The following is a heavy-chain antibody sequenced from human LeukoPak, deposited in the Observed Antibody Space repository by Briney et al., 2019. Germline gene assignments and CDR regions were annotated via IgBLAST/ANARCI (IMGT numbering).Heavy chain of an antibody. CDR1: GGSISSSSYY. V-gene: IGHV4-39*01. Sequence: SETLSLTCTVSGGSISSSSYYWGWIRQPPGKGLEWIGSIYYSGSTYYNPSLKSRVTISVDTSKNQFSLKLSSVTAADTAVYYCAGYGDSSDYWGQGTLVTVSS. CDR2: IYYSGST. D-gene: IGHD4-17*01. J-gene: IGHJ4*02. CDR3: AGYGDSSDY.